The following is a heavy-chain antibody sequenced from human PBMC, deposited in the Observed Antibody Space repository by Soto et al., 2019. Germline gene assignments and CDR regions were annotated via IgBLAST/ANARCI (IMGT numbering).Heavy chain of an antibody. D-gene: IGHD2-2*01. CDR3: AKEHIVVVPAAITYGMDV. CDR2: ISGSGGST. V-gene: IGHV3-23*01. J-gene: IGHJ6*02. CDR1: GFTFSSYA. Sequence: GGSLRLSCAASGFTFSSYAMSWVRQAPGKGLEWVSAISGSGGSTYYADSVKGRFTISRDNSKNTLYLQMNSLRAEDTAVYYCAKEHIVVVPAAITYGMDVWGQGTTVTVS.